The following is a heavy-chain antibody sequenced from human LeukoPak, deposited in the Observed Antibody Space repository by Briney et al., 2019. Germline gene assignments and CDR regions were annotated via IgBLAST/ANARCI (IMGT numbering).Heavy chain of an antibody. D-gene: IGHD6-19*01. J-gene: IGHJ4*02. CDR3: ARTRYSRGWFFGH. V-gene: IGHV4-59*01. Sequence: SETLSLTCTVSGGSISSYYWSWIRQPPGKGLEWTGHISDSGSTNYNPSLKSRLTISVDTSKNQFSLRLTSATAADTAVYYCARTRYSRGWFFGHWGQGTLVTVSS. CDR2: ISDSGST. CDR1: GGSISSYY.